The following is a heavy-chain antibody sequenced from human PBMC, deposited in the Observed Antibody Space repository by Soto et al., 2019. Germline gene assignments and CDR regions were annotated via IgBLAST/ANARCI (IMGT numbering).Heavy chain of an antibody. Sequence: PGGSLRLSCAASGFTVSSNYMSWVRQAPGKGLEWVSVIYSGGSTYYADSVKGRFTISRDNSKNTLYLQMNSLRAEDTAVYYCARDVLRFLEWLSLDVWGQGTTVTVSS. CDR1: GFTVSSNY. CDR3: ARDVLRFLEWLSLDV. CDR2: IYSGGST. D-gene: IGHD3-3*01. V-gene: IGHV3-66*01. J-gene: IGHJ6*02.